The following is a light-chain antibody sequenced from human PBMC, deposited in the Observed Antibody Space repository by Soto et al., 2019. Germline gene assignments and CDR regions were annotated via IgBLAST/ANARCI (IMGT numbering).Light chain of an antibody. Sequence: QLVLTQSPSASASLGASVKLTCTLGSGHSSYAIAWHQQQPEKGPRYLMKLNSDGSHSKGDGSPDRFSGSSSGAERYLTISSLQSEDEADYYCQTWGTGVWVFGGGTKLTVL. J-gene: IGLJ3*02. CDR1: SGHSSYA. CDR2: LNSDGSH. V-gene: IGLV4-69*01. CDR3: QTWGTGVWV.